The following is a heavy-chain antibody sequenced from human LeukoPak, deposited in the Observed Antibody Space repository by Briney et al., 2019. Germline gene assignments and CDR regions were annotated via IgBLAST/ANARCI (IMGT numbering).Heavy chain of an antibody. J-gene: IGHJ4*02. V-gene: IGHV4-38-2*01. CDR3: ARQHFDY. CDR2: FRHSGNT. CDR1: GYSTSSNYY. Sequence: PSETLSLTCAVSGYSTSSNYYWGWIRQPPGKGLEWIGCFRHSGNTYYNPSLKSRVTISVDTSKNQFSLKLSSVTAADTAVYYCARQHFDYWGQGALVTVSS.